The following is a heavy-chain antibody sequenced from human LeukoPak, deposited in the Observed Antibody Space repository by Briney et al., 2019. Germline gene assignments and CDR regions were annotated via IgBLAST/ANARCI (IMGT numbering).Heavy chain of an antibody. CDR1: GFTFSSYW. CDR2: IKSDGSGT. CDR3: ARDRGYTQDY. Sequence: PGGSLRLSCAASGFTFSSYWMHCVRQAPGKGLVWVSHIKSDGSGTSYADSVKGRFTISRDNAKNTLYLQMNSLRAEDTAVYYCARDRGYTQDYWGLGTLVTVSS. J-gene: IGHJ4*02. D-gene: IGHD5-12*01. V-gene: IGHV3-74*01.